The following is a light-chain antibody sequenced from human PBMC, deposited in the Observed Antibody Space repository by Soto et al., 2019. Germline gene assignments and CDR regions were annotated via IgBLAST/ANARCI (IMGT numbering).Light chain of an antibody. V-gene: IGLV2-11*01. CDR3: CSFAGTNTFVV. CDR2: DVT. CDR1: DVGAYDY. Sequence: QSAPTQPRSVSGSPGQSVTISCTGSDVGAYDYVSWYQHLPGKAPKLLIYDVTERPSGVPDRFSGSKSGNTASLTILGLQAEDEADYYCCSFAGTNTFVVFGGGTKLTVL. J-gene: IGLJ2*01.